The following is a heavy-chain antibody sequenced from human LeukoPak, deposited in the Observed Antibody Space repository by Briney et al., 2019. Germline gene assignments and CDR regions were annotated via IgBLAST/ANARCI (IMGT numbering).Heavy chain of an antibody. D-gene: IGHD6-19*01. J-gene: IGHJ4*02. V-gene: IGHV3-23*01. CDR1: GFTFSSYA. Sequence: PGGSLRLSCADSGFTFSSYAMTWVRQAPRKGLEWVSGISGSDDSTSYADSVKGRFTISRDNSKNTLYLQMNSLRADDTAVYYCAKGYSSGWFFFDYWGQGTLVTVSS. CDR2: ISGSDDST. CDR3: AKGYSSGWFFFDY.